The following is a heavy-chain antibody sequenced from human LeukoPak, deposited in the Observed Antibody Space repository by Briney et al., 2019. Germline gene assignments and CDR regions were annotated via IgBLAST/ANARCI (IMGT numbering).Heavy chain of an antibody. CDR1: GFTFSSYG. CDR2: IRYDGSKK. CDR3: YAEGLDYYDSRTFDY. D-gene: IGHD3-22*01. J-gene: IGHJ4*02. Sequence: PGGSLRLSCAASGFTFSSYGMHWVGQAPGKGLEGVAFIRYDGSKKYYADSVKGGFTIYRDNSKNRLYVQMKRQRAEDTAVYYCYAEGLDYYDSRTFDYWGQGTLVTVSS. V-gene: IGHV3-30*02.